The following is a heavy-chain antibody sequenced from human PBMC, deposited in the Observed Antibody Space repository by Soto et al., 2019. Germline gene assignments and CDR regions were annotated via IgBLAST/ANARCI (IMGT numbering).Heavy chain of an antibody. J-gene: IGHJ6*02. Sequence: ESLRISCKGFGYNFTTYWINWVRQMPGKGLEWMGRIDPSDSYTKYSPSFQGHVITSADKSISTAYLHWSSLKASDTAIYYCARSFDSSSTYGMDVWGQGTTVTVSS. CDR1: GYNFTTYW. CDR2: IDPSDSYT. D-gene: IGHD6-13*01. CDR3: ARSFDSSSTYGMDV. V-gene: IGHV5-10-1*01.